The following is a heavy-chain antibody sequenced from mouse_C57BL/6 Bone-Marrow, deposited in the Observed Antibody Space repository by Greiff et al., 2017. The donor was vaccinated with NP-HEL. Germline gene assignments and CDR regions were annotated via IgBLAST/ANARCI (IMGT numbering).Heavy chain of an antibody. V-gene: IGHV1-59*01. CDR1: GYTFTSYW. CDR2: IDPSDSYT. CDR3: ARNDLVPYFDY. J-gene: IGHJ2*01. D-gene: IGHD2-4*01. Sequence: VQLQQPGAELVRPGTSVKLSCKASGYTFTSYWMHWVKQRPGQGLEWIGVIDPSDSYTNYNQKFKGKATLTVDTSSSTAYMQLSSLTSEDSAVYYCARNDLVPYFDYWGQGTTLTVSS.